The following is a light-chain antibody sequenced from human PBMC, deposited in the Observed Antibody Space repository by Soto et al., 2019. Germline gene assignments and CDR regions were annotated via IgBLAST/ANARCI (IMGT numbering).Light chain of an antibody. CDR3: QQGISFPLT. CDR1: QGISSW. V-gene: IGKV1-12*01. CDR2: AAS. Sequence: DLQMTQSPSSVSASVGDRVTITCRASQGISSWLAWFQQKPGEPPRLLIYAASSLHTGVPSRFSGSGSGTDFTLTISSLQPEDFATYYCQQGISFPLTFGGGTKVESK. J-gene: IGKJ4*01.